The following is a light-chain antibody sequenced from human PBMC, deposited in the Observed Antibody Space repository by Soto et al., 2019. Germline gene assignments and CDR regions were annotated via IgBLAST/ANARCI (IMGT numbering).Light chain of an antibody. CDR1: QSVSSSY. J-gene: IGKJ2*01. CDR3: QQYGRSPGYT. Sequence: EIVLTQSPGTLSLSPGERATLSCRASQSVSSSYLAWYQQKPGQAPRLLINGASSRATGIPDRFSGSGSGRDFTLTNSRLETEDFAGYYCQQYGRSPGYTFGQGTKQEIK. CDR2: GAS. V-gene: IGKV3-20*01.